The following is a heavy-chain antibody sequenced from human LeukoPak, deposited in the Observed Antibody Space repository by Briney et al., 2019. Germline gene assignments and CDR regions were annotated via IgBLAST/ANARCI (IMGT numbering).Heavy chain of an antibody. CDR2: ISYSGST. Sequence: SETLSLTCTVSGGSISSYYWSWIRQPPGKGLEWIGHISYSGSTNYNPSLKSRVTISIDTSNNQFSLKLRSVTAADTAIYYCARQGYDILTGYIDAFDIWGQGTMVTVSS. CDR1: GGSISSYY. CDR3: ARQGYDILTGYIDAFDI. D-gene: IGHD3-9*01. J-gene: IGHJ3*02. V-gene: IGHV4-59*08.